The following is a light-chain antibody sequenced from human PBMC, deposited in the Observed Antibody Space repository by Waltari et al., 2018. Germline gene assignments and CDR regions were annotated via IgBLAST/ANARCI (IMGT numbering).Light chain of an antibody. Sequence: DIVMTQSPDSLAVSLGERATINCKSSQSVLHSSNNKNYLAWYQQKPGQPPKLLIYWASTRESGVPDRCSGSGSGTDFTLTITSLQAEDVAGYHCQQYESSPRTFGQGTKVEI. CDR2: WAS. J-gene: IGKJ1*01. V-gene: IGKV4-1*01. CDR3: QQYESSPRT. CDR1: QSVLHSSNNKNY.